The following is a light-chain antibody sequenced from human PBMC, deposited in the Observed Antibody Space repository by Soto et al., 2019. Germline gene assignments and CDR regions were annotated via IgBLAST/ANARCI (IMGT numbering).Light chain of an antibody. V-gene: IGLV2-14*01. Sequence: QSVLTQPASVSGSPGQSITISCTGTSSDVGPYNYVSWYQHHPGKAPKLLIYEVTKRPSGVSNRFSGSKSGNTASLTISGLQAEDEADYYCSSYTTSSTLVFGGVTKVTVL. CDR1: SSDVGPYNY. CDR3: SSYTTSSTLV. CDR2: EVT. J-gene: IGLJ3*02.